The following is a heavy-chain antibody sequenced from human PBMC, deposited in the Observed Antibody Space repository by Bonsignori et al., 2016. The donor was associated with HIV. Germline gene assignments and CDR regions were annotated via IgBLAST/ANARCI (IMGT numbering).Heavy chain of an antibody. CDR2: IYYRGST. V-gene: IGHV4-39*07. J-gene: IGHJ5*02. Sequence: QLQLQESGPGLVKPSETLSLTCTVSGGSISSSSYYWGWIRQPPGKGLEWIGSIYYRGSTFYNPSLKSRLTISLDTSNNQFSLKLSSVTAADTAVYYCARDRMEWLQFGGGMGHWFDPWGQGILVTVSS. CDR1: GGSISSSSYY. CDR3: ARDRMEWLQFGGGMGHWFDP. D-gene: IGHD5-24*01.